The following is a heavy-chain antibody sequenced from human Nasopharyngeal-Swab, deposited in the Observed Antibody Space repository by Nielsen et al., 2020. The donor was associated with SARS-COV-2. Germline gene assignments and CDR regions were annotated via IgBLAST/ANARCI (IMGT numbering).Heavy chain of an antibody. CDR2: IYYSGNS. D-gene: IGHD4-17*01. V-gene: IGHV4-30-4*01. J-gene: IGHJ5*01. CDR3: ARHDYGDLITIDS. CDR1: GGSIRSDDYY. Sequence: SETLSLTCTVSGGSIRSDDYYWGWIRQPPGKGLEWIGSIYYSGNSYYNPSLKSRVSISVETSKNQFSLKLRSVTAADTALYYCARHDYGDLITIDSWGQGTLVTVSS.